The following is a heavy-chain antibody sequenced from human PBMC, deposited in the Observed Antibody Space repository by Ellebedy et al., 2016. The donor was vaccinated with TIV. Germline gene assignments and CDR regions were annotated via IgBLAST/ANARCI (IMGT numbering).Heavy chain of an antibody. CDR1: GYSFTSYW. J-gene: IGHJ4*02. Sequence: GESLKISCKGSGYSFTSYWIGWVRQMPGKGLEWMGIIYPGDSDTRYSPSFQGPVTISADKSISTAYLQWSSLKASDTAMYYCARLGYSYGDWADTIDYWGQGTLVTVSS. D-gene: IGHD5-18*01. CDR3: ARLGYSYGDWADTIDY. V-gene: IGHV5-51*01. CDR2: IYPGDSDT.